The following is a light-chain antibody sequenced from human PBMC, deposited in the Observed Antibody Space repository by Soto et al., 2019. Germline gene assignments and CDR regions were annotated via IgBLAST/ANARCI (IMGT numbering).Light chain of an antibody. J-gene: IGKJ1*01. CDR1: QSVSSSQ. CDR2: AAS. Sequence: IVLTQSPDTLSLSPGERATLSCRASQSVSSSQLVWYQQKPGQAPRLLIYAASSRATGIPDRFSGSGSGTDFTLTVSELETEDFARYYCQHYANSVWTFGQGTKVEIK. V-gene: IGKV3-20*01. CDR3: QHYANSVWT.